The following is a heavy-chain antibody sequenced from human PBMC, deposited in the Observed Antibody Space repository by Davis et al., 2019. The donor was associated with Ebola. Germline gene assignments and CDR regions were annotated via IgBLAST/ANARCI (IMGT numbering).Heavy chain of an antibody. CDR2: TYYSAST. CDR3: ARATGIYYYGSGSYYWPRMDV. V-gene: IGHV4-30-4*01. D-gene: IGHD3-10*01. CDR1: GGSISSGDYY. Sequence: MPSETLSLTCTVSGGSISSGDYYWSWIRQPPGKGLEWIGYTYYSASTYYNPSLKSRVTISVDTSKNQFSLKLSSVTAADTAVYYCARATGIYYYGSGSYYWPRMDVWGQGTTVTVSS. J-gene: IGHJ6*02.